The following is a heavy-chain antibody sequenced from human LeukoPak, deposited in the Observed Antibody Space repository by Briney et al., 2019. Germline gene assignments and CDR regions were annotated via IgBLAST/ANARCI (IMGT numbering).Heavy chain of an antibody. J-gene: IGHJ4*02. CDR2: IYPGDSYA. Sequence: GESLKISCRDSGYSFSSFYIGWVRQIPGKGLEWMGVIYPGDSYAKYSPSFQGHVTISADKSINTAYLQWNSLRASDTAMYFCARHLMNRGASFYPFDSWGQGTLVTVSS. CDR3: ARHLMNRGASFYPFDS. D-gene: IGHD2-15*01. V-gene: IGHV5-51*01. CDR1: GYSFSSFY.